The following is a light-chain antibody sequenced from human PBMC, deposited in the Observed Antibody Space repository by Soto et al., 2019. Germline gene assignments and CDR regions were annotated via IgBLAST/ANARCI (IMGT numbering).Light chain of an antibody. J-gene: IGKJ5*01. CDR3: QQANSFPIT. CDR2: AAS. V-gene: IGKV1D-12*01. Sequence: DIQMTQSPSSVSASVGDTVTITCRASQGISSWLAWYQQKPGKAPKLLSSAASTLQSGVPSRFSGSGAGTDCTLTISSRQPEDFATYFGQQANSFPITFGQGTRLEIK. CDR1: QGISSW.